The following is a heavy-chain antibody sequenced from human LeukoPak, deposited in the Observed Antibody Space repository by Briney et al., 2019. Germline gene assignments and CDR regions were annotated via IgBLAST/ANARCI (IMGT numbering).Heavy chain of an antibody. V-gene: IGHV5-51*01. CDR1: GYSFTSYW. D-gene: IGHD3-10*01. CDR2: IYPGDSDT. Sequence: KPGESLKISCKGSGYSFTSYWIGWVRQMPGKGLEWMGIIYPGDSDTRYSPSLQGQVIISADKSINTAYLQWSSLKASDTAMYYCARVADMVRGLIYWFDSWGQGTLVIVSS. J-gene: IGHJ5*01. CDR3: ARVADMVRGLIYWFDS.